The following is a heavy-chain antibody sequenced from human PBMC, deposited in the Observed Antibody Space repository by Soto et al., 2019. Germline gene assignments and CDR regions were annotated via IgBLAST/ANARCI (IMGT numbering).Heavy chain of an antibody. D-gene: IGHD3-22*01. CDR1: GGSISSYY. CDR3: ARDTRDNYYDSSGYRDWFDP. J-gene: IGHJ5*02. Sequence: SETLSLTCTVSGGSISSYYWSWIRQPAGKGLEWIGRIYTSGSTNYNPSLKSRVTMSVDTSKNQFSLKLSSVTAADTAVYYCARDTRDNYYDSSGYRDWFDPWGQGTLVTVSS. CDR2: IYTSGST. V-gene: IGHV4-4*07.